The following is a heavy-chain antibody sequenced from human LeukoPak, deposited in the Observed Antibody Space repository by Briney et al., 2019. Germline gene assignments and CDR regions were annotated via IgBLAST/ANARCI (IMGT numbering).Heavy chain of an antibody. Sequence: GGSLRLSCAASGFTFSSYAMSWVRQAPGKGLEWVSAISGSGGSTYYADSVKGRFTISRDNSKNTLYLQMNSLRAEDTAVYYCAKDLRGKHGGSGWYSEEWYFQHWGQGTLVTVSS. CDR1: GFTFSSYA. V-gene: IGHV3-23*01. J-gene: IGHJ1*01. CDR2: ISGSGGST. CDR3: AKDLRGKHGGSGWYSEEWYFQH. D-gene: IGHD6-19*01.